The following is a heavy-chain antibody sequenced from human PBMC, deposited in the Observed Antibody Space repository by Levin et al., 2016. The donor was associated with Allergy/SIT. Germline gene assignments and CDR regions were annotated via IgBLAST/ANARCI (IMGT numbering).Heavy chain of an antibody. CDR1: GFTFSSYA. CDR3: ANFGKRFTVTTAY. J-gene: IGHJ4*02. D-gene: IGHD4-17*01. V-gene: IGHV3-23*01. Sequence: GESLKISCAASGFTFSSYAMSWVRQAPGKGLEWVSAISGSGGSTYYADSVKGRFTISRDNSKNTLYLQMNSLRAEDTAVYYCANFGKRFTVTTAYWGQGTLVTVSS. CDR2: ISGSGGST.